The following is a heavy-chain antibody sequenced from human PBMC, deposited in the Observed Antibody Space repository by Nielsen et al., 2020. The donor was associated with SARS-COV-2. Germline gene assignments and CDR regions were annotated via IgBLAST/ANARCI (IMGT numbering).Heavy chain of an antibody. CDR2: ISYDGSNK. CDR1: GFTFSSYG. Sequence: GGSLRLSCAASGFTFSSYGMHWVRQAPGKGLEWVAVISYDGSNKYYADSVKGRFTISRDNSKNTLYLQMNSLRAEDTAVYYCAKGHDSGWYTFDHWGQGTLVTVSS. V-gene: IGHV3-30*18. D-gene: IGHD6-19*01. CDR3: AKGHDSGWYTFDH. J-gene: IGHJ4*02.